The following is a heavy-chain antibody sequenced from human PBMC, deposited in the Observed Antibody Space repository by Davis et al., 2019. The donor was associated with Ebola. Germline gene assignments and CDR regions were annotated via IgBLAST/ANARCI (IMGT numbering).Heavy chain of an antibody. CDR2: IYHSGST. CDR1: GGSISSSNW. CDR3: ARAYSGGYARFDP. J-gene: IGHJ5*02. D-gene: IGHD1-26*01. V-gene: IGHV4-4*02. Sequence: SETLSPTCAVSGGSISSSNWWSWVRQPPGKGLEWIGEIYHSGSTNYNPSLKSRVTISVDKSKNQFSLKLSSVTAADTAVYYCARAYSGGYARFDPWGQGTLVTVSS.